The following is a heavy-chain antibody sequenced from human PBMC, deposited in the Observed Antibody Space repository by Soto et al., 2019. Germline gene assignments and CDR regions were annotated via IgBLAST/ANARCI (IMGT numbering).Heavy chain of an antibody. CDR2: ISSSRGGTT. CDR1: GFTFSDSA. Sequence: EVQLLESGGGLVQPGGSLRLSCAASGFTFSDSAMSWVRQAPGKGLEWVSTISSSRGGTTYYADSVKGRFTISRDNSKHTLSLQINSLRVEDTALYYCAKLPHKDGYNGSDYWGQGILVTVSA. V-gene: IGHV3-23*01. D-gene: IGHD5-12*01. CDR3: AKLPHKDGYNGSDY. J-gene: IGHJ4*02.